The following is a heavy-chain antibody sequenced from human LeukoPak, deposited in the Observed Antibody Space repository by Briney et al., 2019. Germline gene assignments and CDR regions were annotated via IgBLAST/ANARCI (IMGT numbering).Heavy chain of an antibody. CDR2: LYSSGST. CDR1: GASISSYY. CDR3: AREYCSSNKCYTPWDF. J-gene: IGHJ4*02. Sequence: SETLSLTCAVSGASISSYYWSWIRQSAGKGLEWIGRLYSSGSTNYNPSLKSRVTMSLDTSKNQFSLKLNSVTDADTAVYYCAREYCSSNKCYTPWDFWGQGTLVTVSS. D-gene: IGHD2-15*01. V-gene: IGHV4-4*07.